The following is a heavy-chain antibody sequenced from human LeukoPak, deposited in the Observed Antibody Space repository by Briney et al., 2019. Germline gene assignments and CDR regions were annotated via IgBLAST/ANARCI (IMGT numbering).Heavy chain of an antibody. CDR2: INPSGGST. J-gene: IGHJ6*02. V-gene: IGHV1-46*01. Sequence: ASVKVSCKASGYTFTSYYMHWVRQAPGQGLEWMGIINPSGGSTSYAQKFQGRVTMTRDTSTGTVYMELSSLRSEDTAVYYCASYIVVVPAAYLNYYGMDVWGQGTTVTVSS. CDR1: GYTFTSYY. CDR3: ASYIVVVPAAYLNYYGMDV. D-gene: IGHD2-2*01.